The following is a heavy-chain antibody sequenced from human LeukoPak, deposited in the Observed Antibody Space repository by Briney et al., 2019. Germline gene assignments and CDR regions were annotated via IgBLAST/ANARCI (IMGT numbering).Heavy chain of an antibody. CDR3: TRGARDGYNTPADY. CDR1: GGSFSGYY. J-gene: IGHJ4*02. V-gene: IGHV4-34*01. D-gene: IGHD5-12*01. CDR2: INHSGST. Sequence: SETLSLTCAVYGGSFSGYYWSWIRQPPGKGLEWIGGINHSGSTNYNPSLKSRVTISVDTSKNQFSLKLSSVTAADTAVYYCTRGARDGYNTPADYWGQGTLVTVSS.